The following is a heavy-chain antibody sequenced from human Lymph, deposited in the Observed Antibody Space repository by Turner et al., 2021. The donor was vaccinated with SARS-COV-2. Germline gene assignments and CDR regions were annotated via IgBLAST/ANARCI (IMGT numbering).Heavy chain of an antibody. D-gene: IGHD2-8*01. V-gene: IGHV4-39*01. CDR2: IYSSGST. CDR1: CGSVTSSSYY. CDR3: ARQGWSRGYFDY. Sequence: QVQLQESGPGLVKPSETLSLTCTVSCGSVTSSSYYWGWIRQPPGKGLEWIGNIYSSGSTYYNPSLKSRVTISVDTSKNQFSLKLSSVTAADTAVYYCARQGWSRGYFDYWSQGTLVTVSS. J-gene: IGHJ4*02.